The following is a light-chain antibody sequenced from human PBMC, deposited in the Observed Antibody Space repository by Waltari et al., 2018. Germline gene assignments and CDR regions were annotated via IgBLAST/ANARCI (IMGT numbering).Light chain of an antibody. Sequence: DIQMTQSPSSLSASVGTRITITCRASQRISNYVNGYQQKAGKAPKLLIYLASTLQSGVPSRFSGSGSGTDFTLTINSLQPEDFATYFCQQGYSSPLTFGGGTQVEIK. V-gene: IGKV1-39*01. CDR2: LAS. CDR1: QRISNY. J-gene: IGKJ4*01. CDR3: QQGYSSPLT.